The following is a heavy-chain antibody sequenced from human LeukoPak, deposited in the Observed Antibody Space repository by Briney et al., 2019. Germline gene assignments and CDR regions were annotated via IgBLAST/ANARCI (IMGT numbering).Heavy chain of an antibody. CDR2: ISYSGST. V-gene: IGHV4-39*01. J-gene: IGHJ4*02. CDR1: GGSISSSSHY. D-gene: IGHD2-2*01. CDR3: ARICVSTSCQADY. Sequence: SETLSLTCSVSGGSISSSSHYWGWIRQPPGKGMEWIGSISYSGSTYYNPSLKSRVTMFVDTSQNQLSLRLSSVTAADTAVYYSARICVSTSCQADYWGQGTLVTVSS.